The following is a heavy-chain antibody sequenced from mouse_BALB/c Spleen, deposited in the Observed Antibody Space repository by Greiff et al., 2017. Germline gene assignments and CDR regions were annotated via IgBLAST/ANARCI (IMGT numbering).Heavy chain of an antibody. D-gene: IGHD1-1*01. CDR1: GYAFTNYW. V-gene: IGHV1-63*01. CDR3: ARGDYYYGSSYGFAY. J-gene: IGHJ3*01. Sequence: VQLQKSGAELVRPGTSVKISCKAYGYAFTNYWLGWVKQRPGHGLEWIGDIYPGSGNTYYNEKFKGKATLTADKSSSTAYMQLSSLTSEDSAVYFCARGDYYYGSSYGFAYWGQGTLVTVSA. CDR2: IYPGSGNT.